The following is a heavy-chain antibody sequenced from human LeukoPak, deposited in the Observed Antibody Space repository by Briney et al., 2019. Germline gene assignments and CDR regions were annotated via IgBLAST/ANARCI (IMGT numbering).Heavy chain of an antibody. CDR2: ISSSSSYI. CDR1: GFTFSSYS. J-gene: IGHJ5*02. D-gene: IGHD1-26*01. V-gene: IGHV3-21*04. Sequence: GGSLRLSCAASGFTFSSYSMNWVRQAPGKGLEWVSSISSSSSYIYYADSVKGRFTISRDNSKNTLYLQMNSLRAEDTAVYYCAKDGIGSYYLNWFDPWGQGTLVTVSS. CDR3: AKDGIGSYYLNWFDP.